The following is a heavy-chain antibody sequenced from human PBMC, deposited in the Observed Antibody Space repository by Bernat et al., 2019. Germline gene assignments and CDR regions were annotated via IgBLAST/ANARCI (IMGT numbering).Heavy chain of an antibody. J-gene: IGHJ4*02. V-gene: IGHV1-18*04. Sequence: QVQLVQSGAEVKKPGASVKVSCKASGYTFTSYGISWVRQAPGQGLEWTGWISAYNGNTNYAQKLQGRGTMTTDTSTSTAYMGLRSLRSDDTAVYYCARDWRQQLVPNDYYYFDYWGQGTLVTVSS. CDR2: ISAYNGNT. D-gene: IGHD6-13*01. CDR1: GYTFTSYG. CDR3: ARDWRQQLVPNDYYYFDY.